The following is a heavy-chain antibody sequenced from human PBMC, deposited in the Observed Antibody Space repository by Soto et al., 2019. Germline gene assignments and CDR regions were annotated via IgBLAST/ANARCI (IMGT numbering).Heavy chain of an antibody. Sequence: QVQLVQSGAEVKKPGASVRVSCKASGYTFTNYYMHWVRQAPGQGLEWVGIINCGGGGTNYAQKFQGRVIMTRDTSTNTVYMDLSNLRSEDTAVYYCVREFSGGNFDYWGQGILVTVST. D-gene: IGHD3-10*01. CDR2: INCGGGGT. J-gene: IGHJ4*02. CDR3: VREFSGGNFDY. V-gene: IGHV1-46*01. CDR1: GYTFTNYY.